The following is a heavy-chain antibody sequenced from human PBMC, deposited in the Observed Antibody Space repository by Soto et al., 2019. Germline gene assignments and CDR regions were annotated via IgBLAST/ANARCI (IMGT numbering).Heavy chain of an antibody. Sequence: QVQLVQSGAEVKKPGASVKVSCKASGYTFTSYGISWVRQAPGQGLEWRGWISAYHGNTNYAQKLQGRLTITTDPPTSTAYMELRSLSSDDTAVYYCVIHRGYSYGQWGQGTLVTVSS. CDR2: ISAYHGNT. CDR1: GYTFTSYG. J-gene: IGHJ4*02. V-gene: IGHV1-18*01. CDR3: VIHRGYSYGQ. D-gene: IGHD5-18*01.